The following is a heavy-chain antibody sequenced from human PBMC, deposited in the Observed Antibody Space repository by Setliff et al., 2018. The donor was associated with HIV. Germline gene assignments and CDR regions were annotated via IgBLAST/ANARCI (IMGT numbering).Heavy chain of an antibody. CDR3: AREDIAVASAFDI. V-gene: IGHV4-34*01. CDR1: GGSFSGVY. D-gene: IGHD6-19*01. CDR2: IDHSGDT. J-gene: IGHJ3*02. Sequence: PSETLSLTCAVYGGSFSGVYWTWLRQPPGKGLEWIGEIDHSGDTNYNPSLTSRVTLSVDTSKNQFSLRVTSVTAADTAVYYCAREDIAVASAFDIWGQGTMVTVSS.